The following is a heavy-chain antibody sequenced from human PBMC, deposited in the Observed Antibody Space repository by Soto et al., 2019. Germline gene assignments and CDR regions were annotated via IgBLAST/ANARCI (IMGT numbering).Heavy chain of an antibody. D-gene: IGHD2-2*02. CDR3: ASAVVPAAIRSNWFDP. CDR2: IYHSGST. Sequence: SETLSLTCAVSGGSISSSNWWSWVRQPPGKGLEWIGEIYHSGSTNYNPSLKSRVTISVDKSKNQFSPKLSSVTAADTAVYYCASAVVPAAIRSNWFDPWGQGTLVTVSS. V-gene: IGHV4-4*02. CDR1: GGSISSSNW. J-gene: IGHJ5*02.